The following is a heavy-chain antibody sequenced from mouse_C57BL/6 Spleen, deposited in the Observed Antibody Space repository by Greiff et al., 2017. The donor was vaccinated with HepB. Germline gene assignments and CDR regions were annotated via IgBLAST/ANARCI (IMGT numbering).Heavy chain of an antibody. CDR2: IDPNSGGT. J-gene: IGHJ4*01. CDR3: AENYDYDGYAMDY. CDR1: GYTFTSYW. Sequence: QVQLKQPGAELVKPGASVKLSCKASGYTFTSYWMHWVKQRPGPGLEWIGRIDPNSGGTKYNEKFKSKATLTVDKPSSTAYMQLSSLTSEDSAVYYCAENYDYDGYAMDYWGQGTSVTVSS. D-gene: IGHD2-4*01. V-gene: IGHV1-72*01.